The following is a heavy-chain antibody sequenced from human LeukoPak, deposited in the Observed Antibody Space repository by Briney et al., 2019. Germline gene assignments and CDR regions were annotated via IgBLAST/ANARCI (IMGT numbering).Heavy chain of an antibody. CDR2: IFHSGST. D-gene: IGHD6-6*01. J-gene: IGHJ4*02. V-gene: IGHV4-4*02. CDR1: SDSIFTSNW. CDR3: ARVRSVYSSSSNLGRHFDS. Sequence: SETLSLTCTVSSDSIFTSNWWSWVRQPPGKGLEWIGQIFHSGSTSYSPSLKSRVTISMDKSKNQISLRLTSVTAADTAVYYCARVRSVYSSSSNLGRHFDSWGQGTLVTVSS.